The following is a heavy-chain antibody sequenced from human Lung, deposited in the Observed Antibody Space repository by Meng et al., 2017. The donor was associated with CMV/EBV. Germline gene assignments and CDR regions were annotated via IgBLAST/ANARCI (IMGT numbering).Heavy chain of an antibody. D-gene: IGHD2-21*02. Sequence: QVRLQESGPGLVKPSGTLSLTGAVSGGSLSSRNWWSWVRQPPGKGLEWIGEIYHSGSANYNPSLKSRVTISVDESKNQFSLRLSSVTAADTAVYYCARVGAYCGGDCYHPRWGQGTLVTVSS. J-gene: IGHJ4*02. CDR2: IYHSGSA. CDR3: ARVGAYCGGDCYHPR. V-gene: IGHV4-4*02. CDR1: GGSLSSRNW.